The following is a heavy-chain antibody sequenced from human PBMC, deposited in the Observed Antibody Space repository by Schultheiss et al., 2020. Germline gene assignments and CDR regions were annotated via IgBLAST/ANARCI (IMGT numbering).Heavy chain of an antibody. CDR2: IYTSGST. V-gene: IGHV4-61*02. J-gene: IGHJ6*02. CDR3: ARDFAYSSSSRYYYYGMDV. D-gene: IGHD6-6*01. Sequence: SETLSLTCTVSGGSISSGSYYWSWIRQPAGKGLEWIGRIYTSGSTNYNPSLKSRVTISVDTSKNQFSLKLSSVTAADTAVYYCARDFAYSSSSRYYYYGMDVWGQGTTVTVSS. CDR1: GGSISSGSYY.